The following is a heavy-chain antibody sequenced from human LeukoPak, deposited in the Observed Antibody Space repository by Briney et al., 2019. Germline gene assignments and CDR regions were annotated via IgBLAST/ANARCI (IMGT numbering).Heavy chain of an antibody. CDR2: ISGSGGST. J-gene: IGHJ4*02. Sequence: GGSLRLSCAASGFTFSSYAMSWVRQAPGKGLEWVSAISGSGGSTYYADSVKGRFTTSRDNSKNTLYLQMNSLRAEDTAVYYCATPVPIVVVTATDYWGQGTLVTVSS. D-gene: IGHD2-21*02. V-gene: IGHV3-23*01. CDR1: GFTFSSYA. CDR3: ATPVPIVVVTATDY.